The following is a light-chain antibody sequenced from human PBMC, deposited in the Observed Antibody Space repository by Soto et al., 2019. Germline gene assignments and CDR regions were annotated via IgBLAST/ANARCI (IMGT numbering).Light chain of an antibody. CDR3: QQYYSYPQT. V-gene: IGKV1-39*01. CDR1: QSISSY. CDR2: AAS. Sequence: DIQMTQSPSSLSASVVDRVTITFRASQSISSYLNWYQQKPGKAPKLLIYAASSLQSGVPSRFSGSGSGTDFTLTISCLQSEDFATYYCQQYYSYPQTFGQGTKVDIK. J-gene: IGKJ1*01.